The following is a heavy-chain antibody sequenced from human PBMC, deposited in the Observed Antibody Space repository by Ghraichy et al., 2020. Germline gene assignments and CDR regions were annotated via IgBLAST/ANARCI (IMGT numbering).Heavy chain of an antibody. V-gene: IGHV3-21*01. D-gene: IGHD4-17*01. CDR2: ISSSSSYI. Sequence: GGSLRLSCAASGFTFSSYSMNWVRQAPGKGLEWVSSISSSSSYIYYADSVKGRFTISRDNAKNSLYLQMNSLRAEDTAVYYCARDGVAGDDWYYYYYMDVWGKGTTVTVSS. J-gene: IGHJ6*03. CDR1: GFTFSSYS. CDR3: ARDGVAGDDWYYYYYMDV.